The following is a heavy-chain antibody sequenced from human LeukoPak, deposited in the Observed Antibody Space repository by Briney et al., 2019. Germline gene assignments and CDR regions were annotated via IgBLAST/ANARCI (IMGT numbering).Heavy chain of an antibody. CDR3: ARGYGDNSGAFDI. CDR2: IYHTGRT. J-gene: IGHJ3*02. Sequence: SETLSLTCTVSGDSISSYSWSWIRQPPGKGLEWIGYIYHTGRTSYNPSLKSRVTISVDRSKNQFSLKLNSVTAADTAVYYCARGYGDNSGAFDIWGQGTMVAVSS. D-gene: IGHD4-23*01. V-gene: IGHV4-30-2*01. CDR1: GDSISSYS.